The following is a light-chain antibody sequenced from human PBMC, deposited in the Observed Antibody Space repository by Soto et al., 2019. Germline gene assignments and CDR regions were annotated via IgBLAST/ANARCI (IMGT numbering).Light chain of an antibody. J-gene: IGKJ1*01. CDR2: QAS. CDR3: QQYNSSSLT. V-gene: IGKV1-5*03. CDR1: QTISSW. Sequence: DIELTQSPSALSASVGDRVTITCRASQTISSWLAWYQQKPGEAPRLLIYQASSLATEVPSRFRGSGSGTEFTLTISRLQPGDFSTYYCQQYNSSSLTFGQGTKVDI.